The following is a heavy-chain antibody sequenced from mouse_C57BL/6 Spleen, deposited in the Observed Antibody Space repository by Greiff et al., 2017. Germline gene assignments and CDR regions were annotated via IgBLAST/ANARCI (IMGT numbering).Heavy chain of an antibody. V-gene: IGHV1-18*01. CDR1: GYTFTDYN. CDR2: INPNNGGT. J-gene: IGHJ2*01. CDR3: ARCRSYDGYYVFDY. Sequence: EVQLQQSGPELVKPGASVKIPCKASGYTFTDYNMDWVKQSHGKSLEWIGDINPNNGGTIYNQKFKGKVTLTVDKSSSTAYMELRSLTSEDTAVYYCARCRSYDGYYVFDYWGQGTTLTVSS. D-gene: IGHD2-3*01.